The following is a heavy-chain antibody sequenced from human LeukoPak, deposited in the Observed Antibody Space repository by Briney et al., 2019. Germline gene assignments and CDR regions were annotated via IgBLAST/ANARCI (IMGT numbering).Heavy chain of an antibody. CDR1: GGSISSYY. V-gene: IGHV4-59*01. D-gene: IGHD5-18*01. Sequence: PSETLSLTCTVSGGSISSYYWSWIRQPPGKGLEWIGYMYYSGSTNQNPSLKSRVTISVDTSKNQFSLKLSSVTAADTAVYYCARGYSYGRLFDYWGQGTLVTVSS. J-gene: IGHJ4*02. CDR2: MYYSGST. CDR3: ARGYSYGRLFDY.